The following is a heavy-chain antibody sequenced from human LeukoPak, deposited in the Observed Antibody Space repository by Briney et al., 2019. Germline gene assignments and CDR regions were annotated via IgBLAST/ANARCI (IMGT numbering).Heavy chain of an antibody. D-gene: IGHD3-22*01. J-gene: IGHJ6*03. CDR2: IYTSGST. CDR3: ARDFGDYYDTSPYYYYMDV. CDR1: GDSISSGDYY. V-gene: IGHV4-61*02. Sequence: SETLSLTCTVSGDSISSGDYYWSWIRQPAGKGLEWIGRIYTSGSTNYNPSLKSRVTMSVDTSKNQFSLKLSSVTAADTAVYYCARDFGDYYDTSPYYYYMDVWGKGTTVTISS.